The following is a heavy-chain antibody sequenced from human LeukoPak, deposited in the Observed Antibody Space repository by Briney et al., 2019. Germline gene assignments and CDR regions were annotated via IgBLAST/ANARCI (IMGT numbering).Heavy chain of an antibody. CDR3: ARDRSANSRVYYFDY. D-gene: IGHD4/OR15-4a*01. CDR2: ISFDGSIK. CDR1: GFPFSSYP. V-gene: IGHV3-30-3*01. J-gene: IGHJ4*02. Sequence: GGSLPLSCSASGFPFSSYPMHWVRQAPGKGLEWVAIISFDGSIKYQADSVKGRFTISRDDSKNTLYLEMSSLRAEDRVVCYCARDRSANSRVYYFDYWGQGTLVTVSS.